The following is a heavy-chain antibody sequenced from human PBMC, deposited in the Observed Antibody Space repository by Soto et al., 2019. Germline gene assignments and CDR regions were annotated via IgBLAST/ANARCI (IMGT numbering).Heavy chain of an antibody. CDR1: GFSFSSYS. D-gene: IGHD3-22*01. Sequence: VSLQISCAASGFSFSSYSMNWVRQEPGKGLEWVSYISSSSSTIYYADSVKGRFTISRDNAKNSLYLQMNSLRDEDTAVYYCARDPTRRTYYYDSSGHENWFDPWGQGTLVTVSS. V-gene: IGHV3-48*02. J-gene: IGHJ5*02. CDR3: ARDPTRRTYYYDSSGHENWFDP. CDR2: ISSSSSTI.